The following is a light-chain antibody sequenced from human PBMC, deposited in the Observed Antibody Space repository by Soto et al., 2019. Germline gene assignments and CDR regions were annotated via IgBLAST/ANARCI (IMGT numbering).Light chain of an antibody. CDR2: EVN. J-gene: IGLJ2*01. V-gene: IGLV2-23*02. CDR3: CSYAGSNSLI. CDR1: SSDVGGYKF. Sequence: QSALTQPASVSASPGQSITISCTGTSSDVGGYKFVSWYQHHPGKAPKLMIYEVNKRPSGISNRFSGSKSGNTASLTISGLQAEDEAEYDCCSYAGSNSLIFGGGTQLTVL.